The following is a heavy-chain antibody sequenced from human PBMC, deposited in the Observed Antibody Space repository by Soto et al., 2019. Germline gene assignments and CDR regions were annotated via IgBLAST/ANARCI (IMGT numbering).Heavy chain of an antibody. V-gene: IGHV4-61*01. Sequence: QVQLQESGPGLMKPSETLSLTCTVSGGSISGSSYYWTWIRQPPGKGLEWIGYTYFTATTAYNPSLKSRVTISADPSKIQFSLTLTSATAADTAVYYCAREGRRISMMRGVASWGQGILVTVSS. D-gene: IGHD3-10*01. J-gene: IGHJ4*02. CDR1: GGSISGSSYY. CDR2: TYFTATT. CDR3: AREGRRISMMRGVAS.